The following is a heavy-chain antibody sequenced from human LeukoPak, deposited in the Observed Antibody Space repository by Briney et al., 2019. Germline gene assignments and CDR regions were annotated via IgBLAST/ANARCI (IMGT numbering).Heavy chain of an antibody. CDR3: AKCGSGYYPRWSDY. Sequence: PGGSLRLSCTASGFIFSSYAMSWVRQAPGKGLEWVSTISGSGGSSYYADSVKGRFTISRDNSKNTLYLQMNSLRAEDTAVYYCAKCGSGYYPRWSDYWGQGTLVTVSS. D-gene: IGHD3-22*01. J-gene: IGHJ4*02. CDR1: GFIFSSYA. V-gene: IGHV3-23*01. CDR2: ISGSGGSS.